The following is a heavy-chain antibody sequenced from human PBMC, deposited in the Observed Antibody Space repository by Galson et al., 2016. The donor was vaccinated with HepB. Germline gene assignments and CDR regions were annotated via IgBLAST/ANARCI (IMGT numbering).Heavy chain of an antibody. J-gene: IGHJ4*02. D-gene: IGHD6-13*01. CDR3: TRDRGNAAFLRGDY. V-gene: IGHV3-49*03. CDR2: ISSAAYSGTP. CDR1: GFTFGEYA. Sequence: SLRLSCATSGFTFGEYAMSWFRLAPGKGLEWVAVISSAAYSGTPDYAASVKGRFIISRDDSKGVAYLQMDSLKTEDTAVDYSTRDRGNAAFLRGDYWGQGTLVTVSS.